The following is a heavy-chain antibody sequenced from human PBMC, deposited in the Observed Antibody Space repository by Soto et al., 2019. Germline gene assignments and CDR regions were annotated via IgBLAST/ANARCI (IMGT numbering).Heavy chain of an antibody. J-gene: IGHJ6*02. D-gene: IGHD2-2*01. CDR3: ASSAVIAGYYYYGMDV. Sequence: ASVKVSCKASGYTFTSYAMHWVRQAPGQRLEWMGWINAGNGNTKYSQKFQGRVTITRDTSAGTAYMELSSLRSEDTAVYYCASSAVIAGYYYYGMDVWGQGTTVTVSS. CDR2: INAGNGNT. CDR1: GYTFTSYA. V-gene: IGHV1-3*01.